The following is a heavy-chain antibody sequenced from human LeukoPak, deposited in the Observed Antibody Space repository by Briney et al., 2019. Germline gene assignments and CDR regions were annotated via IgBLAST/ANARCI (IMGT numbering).Heavy chain of an antibody. CDR3: AKLAAAGTAHYYFDY. J-gene: IGHJ4*02. CDR2: INPSGGST. V-gene: IGHV1-46*01. Sequence: GASVKVSCKASGYTFTSYHMHWVRQAPGQGLEIMGIINPSGGSTTYAQKFQGRVTMTRDTSTSTVYMELSSLRSEDTAVYYCAKLAAAGTAHYYFDYWGQGTLVTVSP. CDR1: GYTFTSYH. D-gene: IGHD6-13*01.